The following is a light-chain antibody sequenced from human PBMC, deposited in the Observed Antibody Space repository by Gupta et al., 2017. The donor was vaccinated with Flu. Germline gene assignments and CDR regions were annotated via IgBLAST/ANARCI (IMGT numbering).Light chain of an antibody. CDR2: GAS. J-gene: IGKJ1*01. CDR3: QQYGFWPWWT. V-gene: IGKV3D-15*01. Sequence: ATLALSPGESATLSCRATEYISSNWVWDQQKPGQTPRLRINGASNRATGIPSRFSGSGSGTEYTLTIISLQSEDCAVYYGQQYGFWPWWTFGQGTKVEIK. CDR1: EYISSN.